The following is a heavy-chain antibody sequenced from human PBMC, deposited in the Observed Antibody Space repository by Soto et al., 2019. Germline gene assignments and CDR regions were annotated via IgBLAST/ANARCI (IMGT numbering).Heavy chain of an antibody. CDR1: VGSISSSSYY. CDR2: IYYSGST. J-gene: IGHJ6*02. V-gene: IGHV4-39*01. Sequence: SETLSLTCTVSVGSISSSSYYWGWIRQPPGKGLEWIGSIYYSGSTYYNPSLKSRVTISVDTSKNQFSLKLSSVTAADTAVYYCARRGSSSSYYYYGMDVWGQGTTVTVSS. CDR3: ARRGSSSSYYYYGMDV. D-gene: IGHD6-6*01.